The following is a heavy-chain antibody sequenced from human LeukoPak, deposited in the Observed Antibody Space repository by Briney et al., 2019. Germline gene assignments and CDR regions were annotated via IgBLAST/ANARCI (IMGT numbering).Heavy chain of an antibody. Sequence: SVKVSCKASGGTFSSYAISWVRQAPGQGLEWMGGIIPIFGTANYAQKFQGRVTITAGRSTSTAYMELSSLRSEDTAVYYCARTPSFQAAASPFDYWGQGTLVTVSS. CDR2: IIPIFGTA. D-gene: IGHD6-13*01. V-gene: IGHV1-69*06. CDR3: ARTPSFQAAASPFDY. CDR1: GGTFSSYA. J-gene: IGHJ4*02.